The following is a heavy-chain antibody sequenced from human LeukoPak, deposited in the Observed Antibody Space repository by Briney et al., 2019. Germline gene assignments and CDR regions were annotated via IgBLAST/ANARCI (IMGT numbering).Heavy chain of an antibody. CDR2: ISYSGTT. D-gene: IGHD3-3*01. CDR3: ARVPSNYDFWSGYYTDYFDY. J-gene: IGHJ4*02. CDR1: GGSISSYY. V-gene: IGHV4-59*12. Sequence: SETLSLTCSVPGGSISSYYWSWIRQPPEKGLEWIGYISYSGTTNYNPSLKSRVAISVDTSKNQFSLRLSSVTAADTAVYYCARVPSNYDFWSGYYTDYFDYWGQRTLVTVSS.